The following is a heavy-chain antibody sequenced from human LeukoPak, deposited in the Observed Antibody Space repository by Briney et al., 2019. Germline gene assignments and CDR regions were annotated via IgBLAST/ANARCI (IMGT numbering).Heavy chain of an antibody. CDR1: GFAFSSYR. D-gene: IGHD6-19*01. CDR3: ASSAGALIDC. Sequence: GGSLRLSCTGSGFAFSSYRMNWVRQAPGKGLEWVANIKQDGSERYYADSVKGRFTISRDNSKNTLYLQMNSLRAEDTAVYYCASSAGALIDCWGQGTLVIVSS. CDR2: IKQDGSER. V-gene: IGHV3-7*02. J-gene: IGHJ4*02.